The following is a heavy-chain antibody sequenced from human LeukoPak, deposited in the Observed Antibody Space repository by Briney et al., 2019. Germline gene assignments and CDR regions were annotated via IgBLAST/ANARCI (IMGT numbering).Heavy chain of an antibody. Sequence: GGSLRLSCAAPGFTFSSYCMHWVRQAPGKGLEWVAVISYDGSNKYYADSVKGRFTISRGDSKNTLYLQMNSLRAEDTAVYYCAKDLGVRYFDWLIPGSDYWGQGTLVTVSS. V-gene: IGHV3-30*18. J-gene: IGHJ4*02. CDR1: GFTFSSYC. D-gene: IGHD3-9*01. CDR3: AKDLGVRYFDWLIPGSDY. CDR2: ISYDGSNK.